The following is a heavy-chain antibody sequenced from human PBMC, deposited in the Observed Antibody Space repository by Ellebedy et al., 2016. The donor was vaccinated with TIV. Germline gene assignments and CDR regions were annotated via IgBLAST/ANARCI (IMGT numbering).Heavy chain of an antibody. D-gene: IGHD1-26*01. CDR1: GFTFSSFG. Sequence: PGGSLRLSCAASGFTFSSFGMHWVRQAPGKGLELVAVISFDGGNKYYADSVKGRVTIPRDNSKNTLYLQMNSLRAEDTAVYYCAEDRQSGNIDYWGQGTLVTVSS. CDR3: AEDRQSGNIDY. J-gene: IGHJ4*02. CDR2: ISFDGGNK. V-gene: IGHV3-30*18.